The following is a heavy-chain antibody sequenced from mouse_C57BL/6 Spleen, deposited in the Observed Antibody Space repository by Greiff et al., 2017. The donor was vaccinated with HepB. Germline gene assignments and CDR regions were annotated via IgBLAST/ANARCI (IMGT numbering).Heavy chain of an antibody. V-gene: IGHV1-55*01. CDR3: AQLRLRDAMDY. Sequence: QVQLQQSGAELVKPGASVKMSCKASGYTFTSYWITWVKQRPGQGLEWIGDIYPGSGSTNYNEKFKSKATLTVDTSFSTAYMQLSSLTSEDSAVYYCAQLRLRDAMDYWGQGTSVTVSS. CDR1: GYTFTSYW. J-gene: IGHJ4*01. D-gene: IGHD3-2*02. CDR2: IYPGSGST.